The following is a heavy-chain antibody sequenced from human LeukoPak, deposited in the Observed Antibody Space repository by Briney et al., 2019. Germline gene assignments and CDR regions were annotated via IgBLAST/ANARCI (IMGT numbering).Heavy chain of an antibody. CDR1: GGSISSYY. D-gene: IGHD1-26*01. CDR2: IYYSGST. Sequence: SETLSLTCTVSGGSISSYYGNWIRQPPGKGLEWIGYIYYSGSTNYNPSLKSRVAMSVDTSKNQFSLKLSSVTAADTAVYYCAREELVGATGFDYWGQGTLVTVSS. CDR3: AREELVGATGFDY. V-gene: IGHV4-59*01. J-gene: IGHJ4*02.